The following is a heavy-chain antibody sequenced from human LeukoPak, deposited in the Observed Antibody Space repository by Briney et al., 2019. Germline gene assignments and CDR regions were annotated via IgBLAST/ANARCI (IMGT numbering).Heavy chain of an antibody. J-gene: IGHJ4*02. V-gene: IGHV3-23*01. D-gene: IGHD3-3*01. CDR2: ISGSGGST. CDR3: AKVFSLYDFWSGYYFDY. CDR1: GFTFSSYA. Sequence: TGGSLRLSCTASGFTFSSYAMSWVRQAPGKGLEWVSAISGSGGSTYYADSVKGRFTISRDNSKNTLYLQMNSLRAEDTAVYYCAKVFSLYDFWSGYYFDYWGQGTLVTVSS.